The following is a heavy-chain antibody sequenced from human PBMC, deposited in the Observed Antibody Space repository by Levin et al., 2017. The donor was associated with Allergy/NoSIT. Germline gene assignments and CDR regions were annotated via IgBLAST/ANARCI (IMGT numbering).Heavy chain of an antibody. J-gene: IGHJ4*02. CDR1: GYTFTSYG. V-gene: IGHV1-18*01. D-gene: IGHD1-26*01. CDR3: ARDWSYSGSYPELVDY. Sequence: ASVKVSCKASGYTFTSYGISWVRQAPGQGLEWMGWISAYNGNTNYAQKLQGRVTMTTDTSTSTAYMELRSLRSDDTAVYYCARDWSYSGSYPELVDYWGQGTLVTVSS. CDR2: ISAYNGNT.